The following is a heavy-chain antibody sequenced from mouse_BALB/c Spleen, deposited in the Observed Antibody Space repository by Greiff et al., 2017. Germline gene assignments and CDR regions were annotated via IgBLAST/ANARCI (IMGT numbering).Heavy chain of an antibody. CDR2: ISYSGST. CDR3: ANLDY. J-gene: IGHJ2*01. CDR1: GYSITSDYA. Sequence: DVKLQESGPGLVKPSQSLSLTCTVTGYSITSDYAWNWIRQFPGNKLEWMGYISYSGSTSYNPSLKSRISITRDTSKNQFFLQLNSVTTEDTATYYCANLDYWGQGTTLTVSS. V-gene: IGHV3-2*02.